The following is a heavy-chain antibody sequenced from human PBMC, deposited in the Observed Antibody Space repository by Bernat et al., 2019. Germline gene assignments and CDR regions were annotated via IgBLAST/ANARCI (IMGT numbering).Heavy chain of an antibody. V-gene: IGHV4-39*01. CDR1: GGSISSSSYY. Sequence: QLQLQESGPGLVKPSETLSLTCTVSGGSISSSSYYWGWIRQPPGKGLEWIGSIYYSGSTYYNPSLKSRVTISVDTSKNQFPLKLSSVTAADTAVYYCARQSITIFGVVIIGSRGFYPWGQGTLVTV. CDR2: IYYSGST. D-gene: IGHD3-3*01. CDR3: ARQSITIFGVVIIGSRGFYP. J-gene: IGHJ5*02.